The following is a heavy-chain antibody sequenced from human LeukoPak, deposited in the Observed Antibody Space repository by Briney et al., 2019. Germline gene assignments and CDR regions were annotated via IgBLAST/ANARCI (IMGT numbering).Heavy chain of an antibody. CDR2: INPNSGGT. CDR3: ARTSGIGDKGYCSGGSCYSHTLFDY. CDR1: GYTFTGYY. D-gene: IGHD2-15*01. Sequence: ASVKVSCKASGYTFTGYYMHWVRQAPGQGLEWMVWINPNSGGTNYAQKFQGRVTMTRDTSISTAYMELSRLRSDDTAVYYCARTSGIGDKGYCSGGSCYSHTLFDYWGQGTLVTVSS. J-gene: IGHJ4*02. V-gene: IGHV1-2*02.